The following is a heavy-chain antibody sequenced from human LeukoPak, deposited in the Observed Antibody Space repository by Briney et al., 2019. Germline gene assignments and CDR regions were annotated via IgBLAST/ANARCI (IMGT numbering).Heavy chain of an antibody. CDR3: ARPITVVSPYFDY. CDR2: IYYSGST. CDR1: GGSISSSSYY. Sequence: TSGTLSLTCTVSGGSISSSSYYWGWIRQPPGKGLEWIGSIYYSGSTYYNPSLKSRVTISVDTSKNQFSLKLSSVTAADTAVYYCARPITVVSPYFDYWGQGTLVTVSS. D-gene: IGHD4-23*01. V-gene: IGHV4-39*01. J-gene: IGHJ4*02.